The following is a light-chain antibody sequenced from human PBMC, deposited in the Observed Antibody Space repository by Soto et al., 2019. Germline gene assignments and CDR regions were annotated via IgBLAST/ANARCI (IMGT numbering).Light chain of an antibody. J-gene: IGKJ4*01. CDR1: QGISNW. CDR2: TGS. Sequence: DIQMTQSPSSVSASVGDRVSITCRASQGISNWLAWYQQKPGRAPKLLIYTGSSLQSGVPSRFSGTVSGTDFTLTISSLQPEDVATYYCQQANSFPLTFGGGTKVEIK. V-gene: IGKV1-12*01. CDR3: QQANSFPLT.